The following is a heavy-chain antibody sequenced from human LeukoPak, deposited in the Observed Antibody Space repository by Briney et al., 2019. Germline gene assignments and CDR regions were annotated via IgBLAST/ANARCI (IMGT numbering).Heavy chain of an antibody. J-gene: IGHJ4*02. V-gene: IGHV3-30*18. CDR3: AKSVVVITFRFDD. Sequence: GGSLRLSCVGSGFTFSNYGMHWVRQAPDKGLEWVAVVAHDGTVKYYADPVKGRFTISRDNGKKTLYLEMTSLRPEDTAVYYCAKSVVVITFRFDDWGQGALVTVSS. CDR1: GFTFSNYG. D-gene: IGHD2-15*01. CDR2: VAHDGTVK.